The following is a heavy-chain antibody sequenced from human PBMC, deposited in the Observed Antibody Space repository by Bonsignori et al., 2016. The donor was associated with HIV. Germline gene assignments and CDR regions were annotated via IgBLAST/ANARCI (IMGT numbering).Heavy chain of an antibody. CDR1: GASISSISDY. CDR3: AREHQPGSNSLFDF. V-gene: IGHV4-39*07. J-gene: IGHJ4*02. D-gene: IGHD2-2*01. CDR2: MHSSGDA. Sequence: QLQLQESGPGLVEPSETLSLTCSVSGASISSISDYWGLDPPAPTGRGLESVGTMHSSGDANYNPSLKSRVTISMDMSRNQYFLEVRFVTAADTAVYYCAREHQPGSNSLFDFWGQGALVTVSS.